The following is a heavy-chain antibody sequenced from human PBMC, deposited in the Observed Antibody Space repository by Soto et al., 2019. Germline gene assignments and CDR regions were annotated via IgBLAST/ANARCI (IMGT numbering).Heavy chain of an antibody. J-gene: IGHJ6*02. CDR3: ARRVATIRYYGMDV. CDR2: ISGSGGST. D-gene: IGHD5-12*01. Sequence: PGGSLRLSCAASGFTFSSYAMSWVRQAPGKGLEWVSAISGSGGSTYYADSVKGRFTISADKSISTAYLQWSSLKASDTAMYYCARRVATIRYYGMDVWGQGTTVTVSS. CDR1: GFTFSSYA. V-gene: IGHV3-23*01.